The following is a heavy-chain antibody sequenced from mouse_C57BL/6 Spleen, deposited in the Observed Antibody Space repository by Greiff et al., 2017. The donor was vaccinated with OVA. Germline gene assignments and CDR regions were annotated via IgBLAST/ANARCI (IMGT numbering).Heavy chain of an antibody. V-gene: IGHV1-50*01. CDR2: IDPSDSYT. CDR1: GYTFTSYW. Sequence: QVQLQQPGAELVKPGALVKLSCKASGYTFTSYWMQWVKQRPGQGLEWIGEIDPSDSYTNYNQKFKGKATLTVDTSSSTAYMQLSSLTSEDSAVYYCARRGGDYWGQGTSVTVSS. CDR3: ARRGGDY. J-gene: IGHJ4*01.